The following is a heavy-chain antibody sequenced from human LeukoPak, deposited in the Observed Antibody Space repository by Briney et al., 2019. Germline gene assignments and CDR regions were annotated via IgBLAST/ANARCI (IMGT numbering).Heavy chain of an antibody. CDR3: ARGRRRRGVTSRPIYYYYYMDV. CDR1: GYTFNTFD. Sequence: ASVKVSCKASGYTFNTFDINWVRQATGQGPEWMGWVNPYNDTTVYAPKFQGRVSISSNNSINTAYMEFSGLKSDDTAVYYCARGRRRRGVTSRPIYYYYYMDVWGGGTTVTVSS. J-gene: IGHJ6*03. V-gene: IGHV1-8*03. D-gene: IGHD3-10*01. CDR2: VNPYNDTT.